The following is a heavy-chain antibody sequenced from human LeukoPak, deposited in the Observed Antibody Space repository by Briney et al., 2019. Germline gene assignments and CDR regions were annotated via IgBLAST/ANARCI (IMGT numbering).Heavy chain of an antibody. V-gene: IGHV3-48*01. Sequence: GGSLRLSCAASKFTFSSYGMNWVRQAPGKGLEWVSHISSEGDTLYYTDSVKGRFSISRNNARNSLYLQMNSLRVEDTAVYYCARSPAALDYWGQGALVTVSS. CDR1: KFTFSSYG. D-gene: IGHD2-2*01. J-gene: IGHJ4*02. CDR2: ISSEGDTL. CDR3: ARSPAALDY.